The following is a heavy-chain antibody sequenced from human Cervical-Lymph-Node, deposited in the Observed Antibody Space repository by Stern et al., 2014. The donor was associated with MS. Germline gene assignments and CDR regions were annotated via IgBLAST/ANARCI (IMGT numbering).Heavy chain of an antibody. CDR1: GFTFSRAP. CDR2: ISSGGNNR. V-gene: IGHV3-30*04. CDR3: AREGPTGDHFDY. D-gene: IGHD4-17*01. Sequence: VQLVECGGGVVQPGGSLRLSCEASGFTFSRAPMHWVRQASGKGLEWVAFISSGGNNRYYRDSVKGRFTMSRDNSKNTVYLQMNSLRPEDSAVFYCAREGPTGDHFDYWGQGTLVTVSS. J-gene: IGHJ4*02.